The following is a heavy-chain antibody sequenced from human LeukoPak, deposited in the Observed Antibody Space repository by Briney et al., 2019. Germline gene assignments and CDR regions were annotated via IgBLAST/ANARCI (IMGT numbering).Heavy chain of an antibody. CDR2: INVGSGDT. CDR1: GYTYTEYA. D-gene: IGHD1-1*01. J-gene: IGHJ5*02. CDR3: ARGNGPGAYLIDL. V-gene: IGHV1-3*01. Sequence: ASVRVSCKASGYTYTEYALHVVRQASGHRLEWMGIINVGSGDTKYSQKFEGRVPISRDTSANTAYMELSSLRSEDTAVYYCARGNGPGAYLIDLWGQGTLVTVSS.